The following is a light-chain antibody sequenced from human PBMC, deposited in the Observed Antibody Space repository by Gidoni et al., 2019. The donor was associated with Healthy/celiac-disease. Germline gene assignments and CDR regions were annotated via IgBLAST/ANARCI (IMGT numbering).Light chain of an antibody. CDR1: SSNIGSNY. CDR3: AAWDDSPLYV. Sequence: QSVLTQPPSASGTPGQRVTISWSGSSSNIGSNYVYWYQQLPGTAPKLLIYRNNQRPSWVPDRFSGSKSGTSASLAISGLRSEDEADYYCAAWDDSPLYVFGTGTKVTVL. V-gene: IGLV1-47*01. CDR2: RNN. J-gene: IGLJ1*01.